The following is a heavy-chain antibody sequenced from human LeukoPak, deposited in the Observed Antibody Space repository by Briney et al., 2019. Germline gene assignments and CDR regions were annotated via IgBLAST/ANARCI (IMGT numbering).Heavy chain of an antibody. CDR2: VYYSGST. CDR1: GGSTSSYY. V-gene: IGHV4-59*01. Sequence: SETLSPTCTVSGGSTSSYYWSWIRQPPGKGLEWIGYVYYSGSTNYNPSLKSRVTFSVDTSKSQFSLKLNSVIAADTAVYYCARATYYSTSSPAFDIWGQGTMVTVSS. J-gene: IGHJ3*02. D-gene: IGHD6-6*01. CDR3: ARATYYSTSSPAFDI.